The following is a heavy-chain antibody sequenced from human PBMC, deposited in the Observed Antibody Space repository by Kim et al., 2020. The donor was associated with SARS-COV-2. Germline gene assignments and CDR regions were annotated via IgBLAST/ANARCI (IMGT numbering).Heavy chain of an antibody. CDR1: GFTFSSFG. J-gene: IGHJ6*02. CDR3: ASNYASGRINYYGMDV. Sequence: GGSLRLSCAASGFTFSSFGMHWVRQAPGKGLEWVAVISYDGSNKYYGDSVKGRFTISRNNSKNTLYLQMNSLRAEDTAVYYCASNYASGRINYYGMDVWGQGTTVTVSS. CDR2: ISYDGSNK. D-gene: IGHD3-10*01. V-gene: IGHV3-30*03.